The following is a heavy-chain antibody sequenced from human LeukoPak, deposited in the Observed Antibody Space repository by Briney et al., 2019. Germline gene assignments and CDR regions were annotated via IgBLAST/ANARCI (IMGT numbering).Heavy chain of an antibody. CDR3: ARAFRDIVVVPAFYGMDV. CDR2: ISSSSSYI. CDR1: GFTFSSYS. D-gene: IGHD2-2*01. J-gene: IGHJ6*02. Sequence: GGSLRLSCVASGFTFSSYSMNWVRQAPGKGLEWVSSISSSSSYIYYADSVKGRFTISRDNAKNSLYLQMNSLRAEDTAVYYCARAFRDIVVVPAFYGMDVWGQGTTVTVSS. V-gene: IGHV3-21*01.